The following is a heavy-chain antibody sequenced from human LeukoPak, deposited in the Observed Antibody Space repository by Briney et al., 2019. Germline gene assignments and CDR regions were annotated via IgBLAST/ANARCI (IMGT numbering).Heavy chain of an antibody. Sequence: PGGSLRLSCAASGFTFSNYWMSWVRQAPGKGLEWVANIKQDGSEKYYMDSVKGRFTISRDNAKNSLYLQVDSLRVEDTAVYYCARAYSYASYWGQGTLVTVSS. CDR3: ARAYSYASY. D-gene: IGHD5-18*01. CDR1: GFTFSNYW. V-gene: IGHV3-7*03. J-gene: IGHJ4*02. CDR2: IKQDGSEK.